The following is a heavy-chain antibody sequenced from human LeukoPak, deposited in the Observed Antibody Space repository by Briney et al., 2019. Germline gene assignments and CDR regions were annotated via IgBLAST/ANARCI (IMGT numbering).Heavy chain of an antibody. V-gene: IGHV4-59*01. CDR2: IYYSGST. J-gene: IGHJ4*02. D-gene: IGHD5-24*01. CDR1: GGSISSYY. CDR3: ARELDGYNGIDY. Sequence: SETLSLTCTVSGGSISSYYWSWIRQPPGKGLEWIGYIYYSGSTNYNPSLKSRVTISVDTSKNQFSLTLSSVTAADTAVYYCARELDGYNGIDYWGEETMVIVSS.